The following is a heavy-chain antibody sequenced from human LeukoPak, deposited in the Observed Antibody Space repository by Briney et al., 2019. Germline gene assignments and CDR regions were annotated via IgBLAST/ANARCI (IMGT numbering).Heavy chain of an antibody. CDR1: GGSFSGYY. Sequence: SETLSLTCAVYGGSFSGYYWSWIRQPPGKGLEWIGEINHSGSTNYNPSLKSRVTISVDTSKNQFSLKLSSVTAADTAVYYCARGLRYYDFWSGYYHYFDYWGQGTLVTVSS. CDR2: INHSGST. J-gene: IGHJ4*02. CDR3: ARGLRYYDFWSGYYHYFDY. D-gene: IGHD3-3*01. V-gene: IGHV4-34*01.